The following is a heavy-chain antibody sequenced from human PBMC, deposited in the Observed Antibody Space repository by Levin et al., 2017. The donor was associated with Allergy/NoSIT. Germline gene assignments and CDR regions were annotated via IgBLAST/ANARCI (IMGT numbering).Heavy chain of an antibody. CDR2: IINSGVGT. CDR3: AKDVIRGSDQPYYFDY. V-gene: IGHV3-23*01. CDR1: GFTFNNYA. J-gene: IGHJ4*02. Sequence: ETLSLTCAASGFTFNNYAMSWVRQAPGKGLEWVSAIINSGVGTYYADSVKGRFTISRDNSKNTMYLQMNSLRAEDTAVYFCAKDVIRGSDQPYYFDYWGQGTLVTASS. D-gene: IGHD6-19*01.